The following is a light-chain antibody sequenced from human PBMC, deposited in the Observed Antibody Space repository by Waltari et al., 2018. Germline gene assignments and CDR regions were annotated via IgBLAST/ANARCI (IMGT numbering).Light chain of an antibody. Sequence: DIQITQSPSTLSASVGDRVPITCRASQSISSWLAWYQQKPGKAPKLLIYKASSLESGVPSRFSGSGSGTEFTLTISSLQPDDFATYYCQQYNSYSGTFGQGTKLEIK. J-gene: IGKJ2*01. CDR2: KAS. CDR3: QQYNSYSGT. V-gene: IGKV1-5*03. CDR1: QSISSW.